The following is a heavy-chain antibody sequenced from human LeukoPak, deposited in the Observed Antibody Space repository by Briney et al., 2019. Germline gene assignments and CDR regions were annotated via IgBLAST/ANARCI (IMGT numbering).Heavy chain of an antibody. J-gene: IGHJ5*02. CDR2: ISSSSSYI. V-gene: IGHV3-21*01. CDR1: GFTFSSYS. D-gene: IGHD6-13*01. CDR3: ARSGIAAAGYNWFDP. Sequence: GGSLRLSCAASGFTFSSYSMNWVRQAPGKGLEWVSSISSSSSYIYYADSVKGRFTISRDNAKNSLYLQMNSLRAEDTAVYYCARSGIAAAGYNWFDPWGRGTLVTVSS.